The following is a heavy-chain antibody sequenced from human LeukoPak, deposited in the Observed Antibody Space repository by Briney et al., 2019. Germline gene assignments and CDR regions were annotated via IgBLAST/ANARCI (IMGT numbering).Heavy chain of an antibody. J-gene: IGHJ4*02. Sequence: GGSLRLSCAASGFTFSDYWMHWVRQAPGKGLEWVANIKQVGSAKYYVGSVKGRFTISRDNAKNSLYLQMNSLRAEDTAVYYCARRYFDSWGQGTLVTVSS. CDR3: ARRYFDS. CDR2: IKQVGSAK. V-gene: IGHV3-7*03. CDR1: GFTFSDYW.